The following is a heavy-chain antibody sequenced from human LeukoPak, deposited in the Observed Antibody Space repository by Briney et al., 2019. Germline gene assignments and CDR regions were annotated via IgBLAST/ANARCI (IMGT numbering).Heavy chain of an antibody. CDR1: GGSISSYY. D-gene: IGHD6-6*01. V-gene: IGHV4-59*01. J-gene: IGHJ6*03. CDR2: IYYSGST. CDR3: ARVGIAARPGFMDV. Sequence: SETLSLTCTVSGGSISSYYWSWIRQPPGKGLEWIGYIYYSGSTNYNPSLKSRVTISVDTSKNQFSLKLSSVTAADTAVYYCARVGIAARPGFMDVWGKGTTVIVSS.